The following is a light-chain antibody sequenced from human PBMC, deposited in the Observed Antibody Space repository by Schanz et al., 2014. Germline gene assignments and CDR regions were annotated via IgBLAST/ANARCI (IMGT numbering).Light chain of an antibody. V-gene: IGLV2-8*01. CDR1: SSDVGGYDY. Sequence: QSALTQPPSASGSPGQSVTISCTGTSSDVGGYDYVSWHQHHPGKAPKLMIYEVSKRPSGVPDRFSGSKSGNTASLTVSGLQAEDEADYYCVSYAGNNHVIFGGGTQLTVL. J-gene: IGLJ2*01. CDR3: VSYAGNNHVI. CDR2: EVS.